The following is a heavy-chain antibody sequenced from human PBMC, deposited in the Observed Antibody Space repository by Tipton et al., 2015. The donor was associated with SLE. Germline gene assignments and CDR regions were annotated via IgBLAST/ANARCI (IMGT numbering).Heavy chain of an antibody. V-gene: IGHV4-59*12. Sequence: TLSLTCTVSGGSISSYYWSWIRQPPGKGLEWIGYIYYSGSTNYNPSLKSRVTISVDTSKNQLSLKLSSVTAADTAVYYCARDSGADAFDIWGQGTMVTVSS. D-gene: IGHD3-10*01. J-gene: IGHJ3*02. CDR2: IYYSGST. CDR1: GGSISSYY. CDR3: ARDSGADAFDI.